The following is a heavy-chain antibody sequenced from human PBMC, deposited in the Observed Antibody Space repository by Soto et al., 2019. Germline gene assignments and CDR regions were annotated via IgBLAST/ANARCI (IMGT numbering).Heavy chain of an antibody. V-gene: IGHV2-5*02. CDR1: GFSLSTSGVG. CDR3: AHRQGSSWYWVWFVP. J-gene: IGHJ5*02. Sequence: QITLKESGPTLVKPTQTLTLTCTFSGFSLSTSGVGVGSIRQPPGKALESLALIYWDDGKGYSPSLKSRITITKVTSKNQVVITMTNMDPVDTATYYCAHRQGSSWYWVWFVPWGQGTLVTVSS. CDR2: IYWDDGK. D-gene: IGHD6-13*01.